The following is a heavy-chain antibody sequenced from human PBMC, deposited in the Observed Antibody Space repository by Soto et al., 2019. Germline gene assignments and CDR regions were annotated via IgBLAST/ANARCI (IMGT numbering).Heavy chain of an antibody. CDR1: GYTFTSYA. CDR3: ARTPTRIAVAGTVFDY. Sequence: ASVNVSCKASGYTFTSYAMHWVRQAPGQRLEWMGWINAGNGNTKYSQKFQGRVTITRDTSASTAYMELSSLRSEDTAVYYCARTPTRIAVAGTVFDYWGQGTLVTVS. J-gene: IGHJ4*02. V-gene: IGHV1-3*01. CDR2: INAGNGNT. D-gene: IGHD6-19*01.